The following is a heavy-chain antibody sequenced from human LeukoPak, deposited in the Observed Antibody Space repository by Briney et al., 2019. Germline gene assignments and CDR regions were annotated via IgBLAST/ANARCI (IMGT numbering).Heavy chain of an antibody. J-gene: IGHJ4*02. D-gene: IGHD6-13*01. CDR2: IYCSGST. CDR1: GGSINSYY. V-gene: IGHV4-59*08. CDR3: ARRRSSSWSFDS. Sequence: PSETLSLTCTVSGGSINSYYWSWIRQPPGKELEWMGNIYCSGSTNYNPSLKSRVTISVDTSKNHFSLRLTSVTAADTAVYYCARRRSSSWSFDSWGQGTLVTVSS.